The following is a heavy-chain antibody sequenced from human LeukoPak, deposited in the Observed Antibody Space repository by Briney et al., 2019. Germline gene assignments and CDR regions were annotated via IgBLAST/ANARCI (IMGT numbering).Heavy chain of an antibody. CDR2: ISGYNDIT. V-gene: IGHV1-18*01. J-gene: IGHJ3*02. D-gene: IGHD6-19*01. CDR3: ARDRETAGYSSGWYYVDAFDI. Sequence: ASVKVSCKASGYTFTIYGISWVRQAPGQGLEWVAWISGYNDITNYAQTLQGRVTITTETSTSTAYMELRSLRSDDTAVYYCARDRETAGYSSGWYYVDAFDIWGQRTMVSVSS. CDR1: GYTFTIYG.